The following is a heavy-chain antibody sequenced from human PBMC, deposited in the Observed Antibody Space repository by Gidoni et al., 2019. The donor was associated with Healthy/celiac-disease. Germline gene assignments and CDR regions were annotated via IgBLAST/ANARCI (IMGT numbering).Heavy chain of an antibody. CDR2: ISGSVGST. Sequence: EVQLLESGGGLVQPGGSLRLSCAASGFTCSSYAMSWVRQAPGKGLEWVSAISGSVGSTYYADSVKGRFTISRDNSKNTLYLQMNSLRAEDTAVYYCAKGASYYYYYYMDVWGKGTTVTVSS. CDR3: AKGASYYYYYYMDV. CDR1: GFTCSSYA. J-gene: IGHJ6*03. V-gene: IGHV3-23*01.